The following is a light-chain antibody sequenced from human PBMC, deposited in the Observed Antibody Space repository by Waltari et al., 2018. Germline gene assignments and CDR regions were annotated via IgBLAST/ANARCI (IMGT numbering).Light chain of an antibody. CDR3: SAWDSSLYGWV. CDR1: RKNVGNEG. Sequence: QAGLTQPPSVSKGLRQTATLTCSGNRKNVGNEGVSWLQHHQGHPPKLLSYRDDHRPPPPPLPQTLPTREDRRASGISEGLSASRSGSTTSLTITGLQPDDEADYYCSAWDSSLYGWVFGGGTKLTVL. V-gene: IGLV10-54*01. J-gene: IGLJ3*02. CDR2: RDD.